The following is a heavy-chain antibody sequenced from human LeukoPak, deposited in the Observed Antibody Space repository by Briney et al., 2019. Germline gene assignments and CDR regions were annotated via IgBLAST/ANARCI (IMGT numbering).Heavy chain of an antibody. CDR3: ARAAEIYDFWSGYGTGYYYYMDV. V-gene: IGHV4-31*03. Sequence: PSQTLSLTCTVSGGSISSGGYYWSWIRQHPGKGLEWIGYIYYSGSTYYNPSLKSRVTISVDTSKNQFSLKLSPVTAADTAVYYCARAAEIYDFWSGYGTGYYYYMDVWGKGTTVTVSS. CDR1: GGSISSGGYY. CDR2: IYYSGST. J-gene: IGHJ6*03. D-gene: IGHD3-3*01.